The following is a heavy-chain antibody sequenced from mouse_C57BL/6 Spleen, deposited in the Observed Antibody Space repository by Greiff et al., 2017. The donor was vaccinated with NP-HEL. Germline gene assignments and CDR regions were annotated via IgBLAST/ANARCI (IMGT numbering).Heavy chain of an antibody. CDR2: IRSKSSNYAT. V-gene: IGHV10-3*01. CDR1: GFTFNTYA. J-gene: IGHJ4*01. Sequence: EVMLVESGGGLVQPKGSLKLSCAASGFTFNTYAMHWVRQAPGKGLEWVARIRSKSSNYATYYADSVKDRFTISRDDSQSMLYLQMNNLKTEDTAMYYCVGDGVWLLRGDAMDYWGQGTSVTVSS. D-gene: IGHD2-3*01. CDR3: VGDGVWLLRGDAMDY.